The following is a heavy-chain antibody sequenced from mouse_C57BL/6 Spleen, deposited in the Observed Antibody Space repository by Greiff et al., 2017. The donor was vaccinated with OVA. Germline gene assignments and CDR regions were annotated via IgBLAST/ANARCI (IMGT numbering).Heavy chain of an antibody. CDR1: GFSLTSYG. CDR3: AKHSDYGSSYYAMDY. V-gene: IGHV2-9*01. J-gene: IGHJ4*01. D-gene: IGHD1-1*01. CDR2: IWGGGST. Sequence: VKLQESGPGLVAPSQSLSITCTVSGFSLTSYGVDWFRQPPGKGLEWLGVIWGGGSTNYTSALMSRLSISKDNSKSQVFLKMNSLQTDDTAMYYCAKHSDYGSSYYAMDYWGQGTSVTVSS.